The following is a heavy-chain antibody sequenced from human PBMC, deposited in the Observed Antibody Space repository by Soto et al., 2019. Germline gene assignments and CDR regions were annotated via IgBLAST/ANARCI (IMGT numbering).Heavy chain of an antibody. J-gene: IGHJ3*02. CDR1: GFSFSTYA. Sequence: EVQLLESGGGLVQPGGSLRLSCAASGFSFSTYAMSWVRQAPGKGLEWVSTVGRGDSTFYADSVMCRFTISRDNSNNALFLKMNSLRADDTALYYCAKGILVEAPGTRAFDIWGQGTMVIVSS. CDR2: VGRGDST. D-gene: IGHD6-13*01. CDR3: AKGILVEAPGTRAFDI. V-gene: IGHV3-23*01.